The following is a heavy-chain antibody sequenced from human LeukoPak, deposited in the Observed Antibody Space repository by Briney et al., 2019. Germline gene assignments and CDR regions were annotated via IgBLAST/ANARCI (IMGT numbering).Heavy chain of an antibody. J-gene: IGHJ4*02. CDR3: ASRTYYDFWSGYSPFDY. CDR2: IKQDGSEK. D-gene: IGHD3-3*01. Sequence: GGSLRLFCAASGFTFSSYWMSWVRQAPGKGLEWVANIKQDGSEKYYVDSVKGRFTISRDNAKNSLYLQMNSLRAEDTAVYYCASRTYYDFWSGYSPFDYWGQGTQVTVSS. CDR1: GFTFSSYW. V-gene: IGHV3-7*01.